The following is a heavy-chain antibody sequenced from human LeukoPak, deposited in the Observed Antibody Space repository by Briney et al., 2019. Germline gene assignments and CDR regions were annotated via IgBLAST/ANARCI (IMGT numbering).Heavy chain of an antibody. J-gene: IGHJ4*02. CDR2: IKSKTDGGTT. CDR1: GFTFSNAW. D-gene: IGHD3-22*01. CDR3: TTDPGYYDSSGYRVQFDY. Sequence: GSLRLSCAASGFTFSNAWMSWVRQAPGKGLEWVGRIKSKTDGGTTDYAAPVKGRFTISRDDSKNTLYLQMNSLKTEDTAVYYCTTDPGYYDSSGYRVQFDYWGQGTLVTVSS. V-gene: IGHV3-15*01.